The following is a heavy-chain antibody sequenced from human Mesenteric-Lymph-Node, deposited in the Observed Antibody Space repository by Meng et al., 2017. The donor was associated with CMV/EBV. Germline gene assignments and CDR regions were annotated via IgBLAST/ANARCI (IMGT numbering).Heavy chain of an antibody. Sequence: SLRLSCTASGFTFGDYAMSWVRQAPGKGLEWVGFIRSKAYGGTTEYAASVKGRFTISRDDSKSIAYLQMNSLKTEDTAVYYCTRAPGLQYADYWGQGTLVTVSS. D-gene: IGHD4-11*01. CDR1: GFTFGDYA. V-gene: IGHV3-49*04. J-gene: IGHJ4*02. CDR2: IRSKAYGGTT. CDR3: TRAPGLQYADY.